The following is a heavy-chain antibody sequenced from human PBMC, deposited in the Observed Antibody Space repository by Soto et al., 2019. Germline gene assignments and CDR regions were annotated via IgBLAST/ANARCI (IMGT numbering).Heavy chain of an antibody. V-gene: IGHV3-23*01. CDR1: GFTFSSYA. D-gene: IGHD3-22*01. CDR2: ITSNGGNT. CDR3: AKGDNGYYYYGFTNA. J-gene: IGHJ4*02. Sequence: GGSLRLSCAASGFTFSSYAMTWVRQAPGKGLEWVAAITSNGGNTHYSDSVKGRFTVSRDNSKNTLYLQVNSLRAEDTGVYYCAKGDNGYYYYGFTNAWGQGTLVTVSS.